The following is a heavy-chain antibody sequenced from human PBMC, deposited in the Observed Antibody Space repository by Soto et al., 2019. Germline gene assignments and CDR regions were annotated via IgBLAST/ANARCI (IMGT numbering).Heavy chain of an antibody. D-gene: IGHD3-10*01. Sequence: SETLSLTCAVYDESFSGYYWSWIRQPPGKGLEWIGEINHSGDTNYNPSLKSRVTISVDTSKNQFSLKLSSVTAADTAVYYCARGIGSPDYYYYMDVWDKGTTVTVSS. CDR1: DESFSGYY. J-gene: IGHJ6*03. CDR2: INHSGDT. CDR3: ARGIGSPDYYYYMDV. V-gene: IGHV4-34*01.